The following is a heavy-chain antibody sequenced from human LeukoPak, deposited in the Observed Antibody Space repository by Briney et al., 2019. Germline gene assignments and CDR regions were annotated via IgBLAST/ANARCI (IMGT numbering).Heavy chain of an antibody. CDR2: ISSSVSTI. Sequence: GRSLRLSCAASAFTFSSYEMTWVRQAPGKRLEWVSYISSSVSTIYYADSVKARFTISRDNAKNSLYLQMNSLRAEDTAVYYCARDRLPYYYDSSGYYYFGGYYGMDVWGQGTTVTVSS. CDR1: AFTFSSYE. D-gene: IGHD3-22*01. CDR3: ARDRLPYYYDSSGYYYFGGYYGMDV. V-gene: IGHV3-48*03. J-gene: IGHJ6*02.